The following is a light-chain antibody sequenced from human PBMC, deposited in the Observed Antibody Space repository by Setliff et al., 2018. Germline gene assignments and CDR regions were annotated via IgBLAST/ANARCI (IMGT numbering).Light chain of an antibody. V-gene: IGLV2-14*03. Sequence: LTQPAAVSGSPGQSIAISCAGSSSDVGGYNYVSWYQQHPGKAPKLMIYEVTKRPSGVSDRFSGSKSGNTASLTISGLQAEDEADYYCLSYTSKTTHALFAGGTKVTVL. CDR2: EVT. CDR1: SSDVGGYNY. CDR3: LSYTSKTTHAL. J-gene: IGLJ2*01.